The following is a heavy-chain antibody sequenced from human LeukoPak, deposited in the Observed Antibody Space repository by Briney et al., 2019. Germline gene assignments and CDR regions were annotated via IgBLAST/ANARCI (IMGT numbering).Heavy chain of an antibody. D-gene: IGHD3-16*01. CDR2: IKQDGSEK. J-gene: IGHJ4*02. CDR1: GFTFSSYW. V-gene: IGHV3-7*01. Sequence: GGSLTRSCSASGFTFSSYWMIWVRQAPGKGLEWVANIKQDGSEKYYVVSVKGRFTNSGDNAKNSLFLQMNSLRAEDTTVYYCARWGVAGYFDYCGQGTLVTVSS. CDR3: ARWGVAGYFDY.